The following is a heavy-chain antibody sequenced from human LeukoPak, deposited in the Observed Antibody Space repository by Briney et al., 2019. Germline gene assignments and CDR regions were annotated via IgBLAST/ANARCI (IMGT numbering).Heavy chain of an antibody. J-gene: IGHJ4*02. V-gene: IGHV4-39*07. D-gene: IGHD5-12*01. CDR3: ARDELGYSGYPGGSSFDY. CDR2: IYYSGST. Sequence: KPSETLSLTCTVSGGSISSSSYYWGWIRQPPGKGLEWIGSIYYSGSTYYNPSLKSRVAISVDTSKNQFSLKLSSVTAADTAVYYCARDELGYSGYPGGSSFDYWGQGTLVTVSS. CDR1: GGSISSSSYY.